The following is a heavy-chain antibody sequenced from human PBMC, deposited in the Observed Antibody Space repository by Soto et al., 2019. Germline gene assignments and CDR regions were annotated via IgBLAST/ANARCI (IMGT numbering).Heavy chain of an antibody. CDR1: GFAFNNYG. CDR2: ISKSDYT. V-gene: IGHV3-21*01. J-gene: IGHJ4*02. Sequence: PGGSLRLSCTVSGFAFNNYGINWVRQAPGKGLEWVSSISKSDYTYYSDSVKGRFTISRDNAKNSVSLQMNTLRVEDTAVYYCAREDSIITPAVSDFWGQGTLVTVAS. CDR3: AREDSIITPAVSDF. D-gene: IGHD2-2*01.